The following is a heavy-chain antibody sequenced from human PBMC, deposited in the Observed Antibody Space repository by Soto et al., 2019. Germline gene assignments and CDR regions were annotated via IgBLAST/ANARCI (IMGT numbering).Heavy chain of an antibody. J-gene: IGHJ6*02. CDR3: ARLAVAGSEDYYYYGMDV. Sequence: SQTLSLTCAISGDSVSSNSATWNWIRQSPSRGLEWLGRTYYRSKWYHDYAVSVKGRITINADTSNNQFSLKLSSVTAADTAVYYCARLAVAGSEDYYYYGMDVWGQGTTVTVSS. V-gene: IGHV6-1*01. CDR2: TYYRSKWYH. CDR1: GDSVSSNSAT. D-gene: IGHD6-19*01.